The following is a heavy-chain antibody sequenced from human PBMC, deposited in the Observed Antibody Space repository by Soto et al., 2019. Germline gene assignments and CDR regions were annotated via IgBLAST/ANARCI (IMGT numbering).Heavy chain of an antibody. CDR3: ARDYGCSSTSCYNNWFDP. V-gene: IGHV4-4*02. D-gene: IGHD2-2*01. Sequence: SETLSLTCAVSGGSISSSNWSSWVRQPPGKGLEWIGEIYHSGSTNYNPSLKSRVTISVDKSKNQFSLKLSSVTAADTAVYYCARDYGCSSTSCYNNWFDPWGQGTLVTVSS. CDR2: IYHSGST. CDR1: GGSISSSNW. J-gene: IGHJ5*02.